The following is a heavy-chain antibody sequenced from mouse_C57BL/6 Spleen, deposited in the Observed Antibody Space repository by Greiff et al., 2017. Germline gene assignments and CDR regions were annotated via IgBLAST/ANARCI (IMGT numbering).Heavy chain of an antibody. V-gene: IGHV5-17*01. J-gene: IGHJ4*01. CDR2: ISSGSSTI. D-gene: IGHD1-1*01. CDR1: GFTFSDYG. Sequence: EVKVVESGGGLVKPGGSLKLSCAASGFTFSDYGMHWVRQAPEKGLEWVAYISSGSSTIYYADTVKGRFTISRDNAKNTLFLQMTSLRSEDTAMYYCATTVATGYYAMDYWGQGTSVTVSS. CDR3: ATTVATGYYAMDY.